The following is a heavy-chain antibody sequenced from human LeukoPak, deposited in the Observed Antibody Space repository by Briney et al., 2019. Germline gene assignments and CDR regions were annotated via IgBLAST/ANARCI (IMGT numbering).Heavy chain of an antibody. J-gene: IGHJ3*02. CDR3: AKGFDIFDM. CDR2: ISYDGSNK. V-gene: IGHV3-30*18. D-gene: IGHD5-12*01. CDR1: GFTFSSYG. Sequence: GRSLRLSCAASGFTFSSYGMHWVRQAPGKGLEWVAVISYDGSNKYYADSVKGRFTISRDNSKNTLYLQMNSLSAEDTAVYYYAKGFDIFDMWGQGTMVAVSP.